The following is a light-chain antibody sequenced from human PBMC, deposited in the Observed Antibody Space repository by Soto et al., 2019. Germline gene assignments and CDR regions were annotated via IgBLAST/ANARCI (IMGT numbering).Light chain of an antibody. Sequence: EIVLTQSPGTLSLSPGERATLSCRASQSVSSTYLAWYRQKPGQAPSLLIYGASSRATGIPDRFSGSGSGTDFTLTISRLEPEDFAVYYCQQYGSSPSTFGGGAKVEIK. V-gene: IGKV3-20*01. CDR3: QQYGSSPST. CDR1: QSVSSTY. CDR2: GAS. J-gene: IGKJ4*01.